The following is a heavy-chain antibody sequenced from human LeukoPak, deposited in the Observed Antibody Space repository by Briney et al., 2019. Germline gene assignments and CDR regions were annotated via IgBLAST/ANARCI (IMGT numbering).Heavy chain of an antibody. Sequence: ASVKVSCKASGYTFTGYYMHWVRQAPGQGLEWMGWINPNSGGTNYAQKFQGRVTMTRDTSISTAYMELRSLRSDDTAVYYCARDCNPGIQLWLPLRNYYYMDVWGKGATVTISS. CDR2: INPNSGGT. V-gene: IGHV1-2*02. CDR1: GYTFTGYY. D-gene: IGHD5-18*01. J-gene: IGHJ6*03. CDR3: ARDCNPGIQLWLPLRNYYYMDV.